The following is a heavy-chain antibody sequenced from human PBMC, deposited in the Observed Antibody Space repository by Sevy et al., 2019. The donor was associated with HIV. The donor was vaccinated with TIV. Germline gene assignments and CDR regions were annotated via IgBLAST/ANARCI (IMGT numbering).Heavy chain of an antibody. V-gene: IGHV4-31*03. CDR3: ARDTGGYSNNDDYYYYYMDV. Sequence: SETLSLTCTVSGGSISSGGYYWSWIRQHPGKGLEWIGYIYYSGSTYYNPSLKSRVTISVDTSKNQFSLKLSSVTAADTAVYYYARDTGGYSNNDDYYYYYMDVWGKGTTVTVSS. CDR2: IYYSGST. CDR1: GGSISSGGYY. D-gene: IGHD4-4*01. J-gene: IGHJ6*03.